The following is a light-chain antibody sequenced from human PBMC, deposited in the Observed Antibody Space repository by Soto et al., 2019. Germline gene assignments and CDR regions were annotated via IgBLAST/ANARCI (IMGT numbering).Light chain of an antibody. CDR1: QNVSSNL. V-gene: IGKV3-20*01. Sequence: TVLTQSPCTLSLSPGERATLSCRASQNVSSNLLVWYQQHPGQAPRLLIYGASSRATGIPDRFSGSGSGTDFTLSISRLEPEDFAVYYCQQYGTSPRTFGQGTKVDIK. CDR3: QQYGTSPRT. CDR2: GAS. J-gene: IGKJ1*01.